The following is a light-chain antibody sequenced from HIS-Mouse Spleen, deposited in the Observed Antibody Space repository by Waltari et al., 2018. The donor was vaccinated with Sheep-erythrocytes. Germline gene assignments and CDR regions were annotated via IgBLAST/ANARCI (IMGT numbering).Light chain of an antibody. J-gene: IGKJ3*01. CDR1: QSISSW. Sequence: DIQMTQSTSTLSASVGDRVTITCRASQSISSWLAWYQQKPGKAPKLLIYKASSLESGVPSRFRGSGSGTEFTLTISSLQPDDFATYYCQQYNSYSFTFGPGTKVDIK. CDR2: KAS. V-gene: IGKV1-5*03. CDR3: QQYNSYSFT.